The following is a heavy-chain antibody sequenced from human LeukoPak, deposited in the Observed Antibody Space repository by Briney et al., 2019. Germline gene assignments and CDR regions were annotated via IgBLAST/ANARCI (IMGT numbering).Heavy chain of an antibody. CDR2: ISSSGSII. CDR1: GFTFSGYE. J-gene: IGHJ4*02. Sequence: GGSLRLSCAASGFTFSGYEMNWVRQAPGKGLEWVSYISSSGSIIYYADSVKGRFTISRDNAKNSLYLQMNSLRAEDTAVYYCASDGSGWSRDHWGQGTLVTVSS. CDR3: ASDGSGWSRDH. D-gene: IGHD6-19*01. V-gene: IGHV3-48*03.